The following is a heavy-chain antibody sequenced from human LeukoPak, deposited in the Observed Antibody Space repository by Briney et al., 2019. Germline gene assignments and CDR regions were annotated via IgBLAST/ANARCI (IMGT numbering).Heavy chain of an antibody. Sequence: ASVKVSCKTSGYTFTSYYIHWVRQAPGQGLEWMGWINPSSGGTEYAQKFQGRVTMTGDTSISTAYMELSRLRSDDTAVYYCARDRGSSWYVDYRGRGTLVTVSS. CDR3: ARDRGSSWYVDY. CDR2: INPSSGGT. CDR1: GYTFTSYY. J-gene: IGHJ4*02. V-gene: IGHV1-2*02. D-gene: IGHD6-13*01.